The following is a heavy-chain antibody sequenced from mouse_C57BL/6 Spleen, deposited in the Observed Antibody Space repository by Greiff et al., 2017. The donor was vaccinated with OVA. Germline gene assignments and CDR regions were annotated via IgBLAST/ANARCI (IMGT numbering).Heavy chain of an antibody. CDR2: IWRGGST. V-gene: IGHV2-5*01. D-gene: IGHD4-1*01. CDR3: AKNGPNWDFDY. Sequence: VQLQQSGPGLVQPSQSLSITCTVSGFSLTSYGVHWVRQSPGKGLEWLGVIWRGGSTDYNAAFMSRLSITKDKSKSQVFCKMNSLQADDTAIYDCAKNGPNWDFDYWGQGTTLTVSS. J-gene: IGHJ2*01. CDR1: GFSLTSYG.